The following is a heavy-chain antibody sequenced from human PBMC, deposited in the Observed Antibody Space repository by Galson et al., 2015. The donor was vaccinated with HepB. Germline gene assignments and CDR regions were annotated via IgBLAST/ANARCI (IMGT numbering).Heavy chain of an antibody. CDR2: IIPILGIA. J-gene: IGHJ4*02. CDR1: GGTFSSYA. CDR3: ARDSRNSRLRFLEWLFWV. D-gene: IGHD3-3*01. V-gene: IGHV1-69*04. Sequence: SVKVSCKASGGTFSSYAISWVRQAPGQGLEWIGRIIPILGIANYAQKFQGRVTITADKSTSTAYMELSSLRSEDTAVYYCARDSRNSRLRFLEWLFWVWGQGTLVTVSS.